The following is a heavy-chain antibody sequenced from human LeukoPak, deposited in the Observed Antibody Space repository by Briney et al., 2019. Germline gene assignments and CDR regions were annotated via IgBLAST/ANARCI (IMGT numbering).Heavy chain of an antibody. J-gene: IGHJ4*02. V-gene: IGHV3-30*18. D-gene: IGHD2-15*01. CDR3: AKDLTELSLALNC. CDR2: ISNDGTRK. CDR1: GFHFSNQG. Sequence: PGGSLRLSCASSGFHFSNQGMAWGRQAPGKGLEWMAVISNDGTRKYYADSVKGRFTISRDNSKNTLYLQMNSLRVEDMAVYYCAKDLTELSLALNCWGQGTLVTVSS.